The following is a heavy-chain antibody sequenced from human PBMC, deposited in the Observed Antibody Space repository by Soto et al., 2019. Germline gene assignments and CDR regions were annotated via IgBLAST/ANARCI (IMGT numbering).Heavy chain of an antibody. CDR3: ARGNQVAMSDY. CDR2: FYASGYT. J-gene: IGHJ4*02. V-gene: IGHV4-4*07. Sequence: PSETLSLTCAVSGGPISNYYWSWIRQPAGKGLEWIGRFYASGYTNYNPSLKSRVTMSLDISKNQFSLRLSSVTAADTAVYYCARGNQVAMSDYWGQGTLVTVSS. CDR1: GGPISNYY.